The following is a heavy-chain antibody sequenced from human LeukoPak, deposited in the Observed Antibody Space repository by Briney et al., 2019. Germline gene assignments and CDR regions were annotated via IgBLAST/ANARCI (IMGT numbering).Heavy chain of an antibody. CDR2: ISAYNGNT. CDR1: GYTFTSYG. J-gene: IGHJ6*03. CDR3: ARDEYYYDSSGYLYYYMDV. V-gene: IGHV1-18*01. D-gene: IGHD3-22*01. Sequence: ASVKVSCKASGYTFTSYGISWVRQAPGQGLEWMGWISAYNGNTNYAQKLQGRVTMTTDTSTSTAYIELRSLRSDDTAVYYCARDEYYYDSSGYLYYYMDVWGKGTTVTVSS.